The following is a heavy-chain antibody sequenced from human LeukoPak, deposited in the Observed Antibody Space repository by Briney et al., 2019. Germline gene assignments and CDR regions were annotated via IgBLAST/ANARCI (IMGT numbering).Heavy chain of an antibody. J-gene: IGHJ4*02. CDR1: GYSISSGYY. D-gene: IGHD3-9*01. CDR2: IYHSGST. CDR3: ARGYYDLLTGYPKNFDN. V-gene: IGHV4-38-2*01. Sequence: PSETLSLTCAVSGYSISSGYYWGWIRQPPGKGLEWIANIYHSGSTYYNPSLKSRVTISVDTSKKQFSLKLSSVTAADTAVYYCARGYYDLLTGYPKNFDNWGQGTLVTVSS.